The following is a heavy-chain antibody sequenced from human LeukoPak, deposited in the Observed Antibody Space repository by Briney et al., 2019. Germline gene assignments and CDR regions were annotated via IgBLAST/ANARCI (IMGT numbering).Heavy chain of an antibody. CDR2: IIPIFGTA. Sequence: GASVKVSCKASGGTFSSYAISWVRQAPGQGLEWMGGIIPIFGTANYAQKFQGRVTITADESTSTAYMELSSLRSEDTAVYYCARGNLDIVATINHYYYCYMDVWGKGTTVTVSS. CDR1: GGTFSSYA. V-gene: IGHV1-69*13. D-gene: IGHD5-12*01. J-gene: IGHJ6*03. CDR3: ARGNLDIVATINHYYYCYMDV.